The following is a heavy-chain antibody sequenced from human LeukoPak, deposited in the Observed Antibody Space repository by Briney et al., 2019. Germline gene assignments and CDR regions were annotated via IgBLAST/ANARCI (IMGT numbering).Heavy chain of an antibody. V-gene: IGHV3-23*01. CDR1: GFTFSSYA. CDR2: ISGSGGSA. Sequence: PGGSLRLSCAASGFTFSSYAMSWARQAPGKGLEWVSAISGSGGSAYYADSVKGRFTISRDNSKNTLYLQMNSLRAEDTAVYYCAKDRVWFGELWGFDPWGQGTLVTVSS. CDR3: AKDRVWFGELWGFDP. D-gene: IGHD3-10*01. J-gene: IGHJ5*02.